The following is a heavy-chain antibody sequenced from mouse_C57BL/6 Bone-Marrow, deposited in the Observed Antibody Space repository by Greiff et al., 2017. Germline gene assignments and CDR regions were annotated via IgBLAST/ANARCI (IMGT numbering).Heavy chain of an antibody. D-gene: IGHD2-3*01. CDR3: SSSDGNYFDF. J-gene: IGHJ2*01. CDR1: GFNITDDY. Sequence: VQLQQSGAELVRPGASVKLSCTASGFNITDDYIHWVKQRPEQGLEWIGWIDPEIGDTEYASKFQGKATITSDTSSTTAYLQLSSLTSEDTAVYDCSSSDGNYFDFGGQGNPLTVAS. CDR2: IDPEIGDT. V-gene: IGHV14-4*01.